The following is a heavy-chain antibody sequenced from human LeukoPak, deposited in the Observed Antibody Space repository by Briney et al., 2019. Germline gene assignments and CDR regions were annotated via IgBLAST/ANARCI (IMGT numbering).Heavy chain of an antibody. CDR1: GFTFSSYA. CDR2: ISYDGSNK. V-gene: IGHV3-30*04. Sequence: GGSLRLSCAASGFTFSSYAMHWVRQAPGKGLEWVAVISYDGSNKYYADSVKGRFTISRDNSKNTLYLQMNSLRAEDTAVYYCARAMGAYPNENWLDPWGQGTLVTVSS. CDR3: ARAMGAYPNENWLDP. J-gene: IGHJ5*02. D-gene: IGHD1-26*01.